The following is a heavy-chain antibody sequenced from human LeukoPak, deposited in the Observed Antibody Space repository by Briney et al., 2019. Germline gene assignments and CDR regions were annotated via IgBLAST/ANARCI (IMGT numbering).Heavy chain of an antibody. V-gene: IGHV4-59*01. CDR2: IYYSGST. D-gene: IGHD3-10*01. J-gene: IGHJ6*03. CDR3: ARDRGDLPMVRDRRVGANYYYYMDV. Sequence: SETLSLTCTVSGGSISSYYWSWLRQPPGKGLEWIGYIYYSGSTNYNPSLKSRVTISVEKSKNQFSLKLSSVTAADTAVYYCARDRGDLPMVRDRRVGANYYYYMDVWGKGTTVTISS. CDR1: GGSISSYY.